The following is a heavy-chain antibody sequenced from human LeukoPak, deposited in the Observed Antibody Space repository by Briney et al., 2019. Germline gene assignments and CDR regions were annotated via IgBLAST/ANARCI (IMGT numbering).Heavy chain of an antibody. CDR2: IYYIGRT. Sequence: SETLSLTCTVSGGSISSYYWSWIRQPPGKGLEWIGYIYYIGRTNYNPSLKSRVTISVDTSKNQFSLMLTSVTAVDTAVYYCARHVDTAVVLYFDYWGHGALVTVSS. CDR1: GGSISSYY. D-gene: IGHD5-18*01. CDR3: ARHVDTAVVLYFDY. V-gene: IGHV4-59*01. J-gene: IGHJ4*01.